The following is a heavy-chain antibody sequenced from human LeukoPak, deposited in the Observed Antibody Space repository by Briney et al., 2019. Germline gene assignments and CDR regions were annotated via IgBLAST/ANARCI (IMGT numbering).Heavy chain of an antibody. V-gene: IGHV4-34*01. Sequence: KPSETLSLTCAVYGGSFSGYYWSWIRQPPGKGLEWIGEINHSGSTNYNPSLKSRVTISVDTSKNQFSLKLSSVTAADTAVYYCASGLIAAAFDYWGXGXLVTVSS. D-gene: IGHD6-13*01. CDR1: GGSFSGYY. CDR3: ASGLIAAAFDY. CDR2: INHSGST. J-gene: IGHJ5*01.